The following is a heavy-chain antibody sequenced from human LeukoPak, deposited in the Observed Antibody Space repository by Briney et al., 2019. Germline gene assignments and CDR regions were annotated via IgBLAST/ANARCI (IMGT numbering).Heavy chain of an antibody. CDR3: ARDNYGDYIIDY. CDR2: ISSSSSYI. CDR1: GFTFSSYS. V-gene: IGHV3-21*01. Sequence: PGGSLRLSCAASGFTFSSYSMNWVRQAPGKGLEWVSSISSSSSYIYYADSVKGRFTISRDSAKNSLYLQMNSLRAEDTAVYYCARDNYGDYIIDYWGQGTLVTVSS. J-gene: IGHJ4*02. D-gene: IGHD4-17*01.